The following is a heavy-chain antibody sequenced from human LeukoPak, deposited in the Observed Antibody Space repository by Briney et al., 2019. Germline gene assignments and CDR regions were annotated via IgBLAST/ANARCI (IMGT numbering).Heavy chain of an antibody. V-gene: IGHV4-59*08. CDR2: ISYSGSN. CDR3: ARFTTVVPAFWYFDL. D-gene: IGHD4-23*01. CDR1: GASISNYY. J-gene: IGHJ2*01. Sequence: SETLSLTCTVSGASISNYYWSWIRQPPGKGLEWIGYISYSGSNKYNPSLKSRVTISLDTSKNQFSLQLRSVTAADTAVYYCARFTTVVPAFWYFDLWGRGTLVTVSS.